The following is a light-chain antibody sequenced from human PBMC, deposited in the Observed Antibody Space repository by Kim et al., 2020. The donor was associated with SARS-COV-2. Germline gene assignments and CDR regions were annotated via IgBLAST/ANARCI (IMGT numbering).Light chain of an antibody. J-gene: IGKJ2*01. CDR3: QQSYNTPYT. V-gene: IGKV1-39*01. CDR2: SVS. Sequence: ASVGDRVTITCRASQSSGSSYLNWYVQKPGKAPKLLIYSVSSLEDGVPSRFSGSGSGTDFTLTISSLQAEDFATYYCQQSYNTPYTFGQGTKLEI. CDR1: QSSGSSY.